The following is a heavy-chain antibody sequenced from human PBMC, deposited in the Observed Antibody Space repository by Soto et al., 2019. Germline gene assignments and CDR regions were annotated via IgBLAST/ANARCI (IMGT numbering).Heavy chain of an antibody. CDR3: ARDSVWSGYLVYYGMDV. V-gene: IGHV4-61*01. J-gene: IGHJ6*02. CDR2: IYYSGST. CDR1: GGSVSSGSYY. Sequence: QVQLQESGPGLVKPSETLSLTCTVSGGSVSSGSYYWSWIRQPPGKGLEWIGYIYYSGSTNYNPPLKSRVTISVDTSKNQFSLKLSSVTAADTAVYYCARDSVWSGYLVYYGMDVWGQGTTVTVSS. D-gene: IGHD3-3*01.